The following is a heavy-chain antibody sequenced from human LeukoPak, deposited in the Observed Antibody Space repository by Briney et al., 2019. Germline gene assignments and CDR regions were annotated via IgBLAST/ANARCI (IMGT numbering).Heavy chain of an antibody. D-gene: IGHD3-10*02. J-gene: IGHJ4*02. Sequence: SETLSLTCTVSGGSISSGSYYWSWIRQPAGKGLEWIGRIYTSGSTHYNPSLKSRVTISVDTSKNQFSLTLTSVTAADTAFYYCARGALGSGTYYHDSFDSWGQGTLVTVST. V-gene: IGHV4-61*02. CDR2: IYTSGST. CDR3: ARGALGSGTYYHDSFDS. CDR1: GGSISSGSYY.